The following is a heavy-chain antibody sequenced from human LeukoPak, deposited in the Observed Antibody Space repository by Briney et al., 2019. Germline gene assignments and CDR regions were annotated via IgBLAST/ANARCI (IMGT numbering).Heavy chain of an antibody. CDR2: IYHSGST. V-gene: IGHV4-38-2*02. CDR3: ARSVGAYYYYYMDV. Sequence: SETLSLTCTVSGYSISSGYYWGWIRQPPGKGLEWIGSIYHSGSTYYNPSLKSRVTISVDTSKNQFSLKLSSVTAADTAVYYYARSVGAYYYYYMDVWGKGTTVTVSS. J-gene: IGHJ6*03. CDR1: GYSISSGYY. D-gene: IGHD1-26*01.